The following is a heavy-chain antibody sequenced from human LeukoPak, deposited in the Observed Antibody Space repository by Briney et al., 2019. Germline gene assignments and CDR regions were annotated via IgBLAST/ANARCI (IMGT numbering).Heavy chain of an antibody. J-gene: IGHJ4*02. CDR3: ASEQWFRTTTPTYYFDY. D-gene: IGHD1-1*01. V-gene: IGHV1-69*06. CDR2: IIPIFGTA. CDR1: GYTFTSYG. Sequence: SVKVSCKASGYTFTSYGISWVRQAPGQGLEWMGGIIPIFGTANYAQKFQGRVTITADKSTSTAYMELSSLRSEDTAVYYCASEQWFRTTTPTYYFDYWGQGTLVTVSS.